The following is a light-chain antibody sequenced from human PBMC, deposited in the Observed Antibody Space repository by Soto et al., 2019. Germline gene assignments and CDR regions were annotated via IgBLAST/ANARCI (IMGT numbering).Light chain of an antibody. Sequence: DIQMTQAPSSLAASVGGRVTITCRAGQNIFSSLNWYQQNPGKAPKLLIYAASSLQSGVPSRFSGSGSGTDFTLTITSLQPEDFATYYCKQSYNSPPIPFGQGTRLEIK. J-gene: IGKJ5*01. CDR1: QNIFSS. V-gene: IGKV1-39*01. CDR3: KQSYNSPPIP. CDR2: AAS.